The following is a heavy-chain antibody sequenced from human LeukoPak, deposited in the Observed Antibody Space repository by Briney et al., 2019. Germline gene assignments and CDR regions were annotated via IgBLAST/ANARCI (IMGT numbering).Heavy chain of an antibody. V-gene: IGHV3-23*01. CDR3: AKVKYSLRNYFDY. J-gene: IGHJ4*02. CDR1: GFTFTTYG. CDR2: ISTSGSST. D-gene: IGHD2-21*01. Sequence: GGSLRLSCAASGFTFTTYGMSWVRQAPGKGLEWVSAISTSGSSTYYADSVKGRFTISRDNSKNTLYLQMNSLRAEDTAVYYCAKVKYSLRNYFDYWGQGTLVTVSS.